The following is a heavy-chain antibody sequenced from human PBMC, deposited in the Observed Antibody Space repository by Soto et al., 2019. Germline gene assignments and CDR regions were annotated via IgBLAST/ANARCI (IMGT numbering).Heavy chain of an antibody. V-gene: IGHV3-30*03. CDR2: ISYDGTDE. CDR1: GFSFSSYG. J-gene: IGHJ4*02. CDR3: XXXXXXXXXXXDY. Sequence: QVQLVESGGGVVQPGRSLRLSCAASGFSFSSYGMHWVRQAPGKGLEWVAMISYDGTDEYYADSVKGRFTISRDNXXXXXXXXXXXXXXXXXXXXXXXXXXXXXXXXXDYWGQGTLVTVSS.